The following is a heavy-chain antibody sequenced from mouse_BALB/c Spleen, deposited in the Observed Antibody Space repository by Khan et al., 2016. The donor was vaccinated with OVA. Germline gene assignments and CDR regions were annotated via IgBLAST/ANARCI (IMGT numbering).Heavy chain of an antibody. J-gene: IGHJ3*01. CDR2: INPSNGDT. Sequence: QVRLQQSGAELARPGASVKMSCKASGYTFTSYTIHWIKKRPGQGLEWIGYINPSNGDTNYNQKFKDKATLTTDKSSTTAYLKLSSLTSDASAVYICDRDGAYHRNDGWFAYWGQGTLVTVSA. CDR1: GYTFTSYT. V-gene: IGHV1-4*01. D-gene: IGHD2-14*01. CDR3: DRDGAYHRNDGWFAY.